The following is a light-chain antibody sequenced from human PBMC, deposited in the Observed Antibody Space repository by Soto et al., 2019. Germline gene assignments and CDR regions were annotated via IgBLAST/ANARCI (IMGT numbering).Light chain of an antibody. J-gene: IGLJ1*01. CDR1: KNDIGVYDF. CDR3: NPYAGTNTYV. V-gene: IGLV2-8*01. Sequence: QSALTQPPSASGSPGQSVTISCTGTKNDIGVYDFVSWYQHHPGKAPRLIIYEVVQRPSGVPDRFSGSKSGNTASLTVSGLQAADEADYFCNPYAGTNTYVFGSGTKLTVL. CDR2: EVV.